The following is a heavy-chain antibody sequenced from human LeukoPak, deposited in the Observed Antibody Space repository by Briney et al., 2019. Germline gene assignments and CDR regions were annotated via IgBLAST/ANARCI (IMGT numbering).Heavy chain of an antibody. Sequence: PSETLSLTCTVSGGSVSSGSYYWGWIRQPPGKGLEWIGSIYYSGSTYYNPSLKSRVTISIDTSKNQFSLKLSSVTAADTAVYYCARLPQKIQLYIRSQLSYCGQRTQAGVSS. V-gene: IGHV4-39*07. D-gene: IGHD5-18*01. CDR1: GGSVSSGSYY. CDR3: ARLPQKIQLYIRSQLSY. CDR2: IYYSGST. J-gene: IGHJ4*02.